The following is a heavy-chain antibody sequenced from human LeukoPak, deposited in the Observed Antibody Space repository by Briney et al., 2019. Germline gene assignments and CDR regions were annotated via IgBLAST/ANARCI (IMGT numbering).Heavy chain of an antibody. D-gene: IGHD3-22*01. CDR3: AIGVYYDSSGFYYYYGMDV. CDR2: INAGNGNT. V-gene: IGHV1-3*01. CDR1: GYTFTSYA. J-gene: IGHJ6*02. Sequence: GASVKVSCKASGYTFTSYAMHWVRQAPGQRLEWMGWINAGNGNTKYSQKFQGRVTMTRNTSISTAYMELSSLRSEDTAVYYCAIGVYYDSSGFYYYYGMDVWGQGTTVTVSS.